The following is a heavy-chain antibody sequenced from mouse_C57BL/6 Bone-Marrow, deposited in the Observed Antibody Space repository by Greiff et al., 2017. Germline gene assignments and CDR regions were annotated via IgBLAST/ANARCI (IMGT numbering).Heavy chain of an antibody. J-gene: IGHJ2*01. CDR2: IDPENGDT. CDR3: TTYYYGS. D-gene: IGHD1-1*01. V-gene: IGHV14-4*01. CDR1: GFNIKDDY. Sequence: EVQLKESGAELVRPGASVKLSCTASGFNIKDDYMHWVKQRPEQGLEWIGWIDPENGDTEYASKFQGKATITADTSSNTAYLQLSSLTSEDTAVYYCTTYYYGSWGQGTTLTVSS.